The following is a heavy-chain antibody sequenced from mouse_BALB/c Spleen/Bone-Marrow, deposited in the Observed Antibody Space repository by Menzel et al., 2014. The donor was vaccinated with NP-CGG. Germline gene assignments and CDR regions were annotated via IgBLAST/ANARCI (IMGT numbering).Heavy chain of an antibody. CDR2: IHYSGYT. CDR1: GYSITSGYG. D-gene: IGHD1-1*01. J-gene: IGHJ2*01. CDR3: TRETAVVADFDY. Sequence: VQLKQSGPDLVKPSQSLSLTCTVTGYSITSGYGWHWIRQFPGNKLEWMGYIHYSGYTDYNPSLKSRISITRDTSKNQFFLQLSSVTTEDTATYYCTRETAVVADFDYWGQGTTLTVSS. V-gene: IGHV3-1*02.